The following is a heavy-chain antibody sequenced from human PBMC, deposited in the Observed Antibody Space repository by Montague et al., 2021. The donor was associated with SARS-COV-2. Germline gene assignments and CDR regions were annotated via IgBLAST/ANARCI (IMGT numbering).Heavy chain of an antibody. D-gene: IGHD1-26*01. CDR2: IYSGGST. CDR3: ARDIDYYGMDV. V-gene: IGHV3-53*01. Sequence: SLRLSCAASGFTVSSNYMSWVRQAPGKGLEWVSVIYSGGSTYYADSVKGRFTISRDNSKNTLYLQMNSLRAEDTAVYYCARDIDYYGMDVWGQGTTVTVSS. CDR1: GFTVSSNY. J-gene: IGHJ6*02.